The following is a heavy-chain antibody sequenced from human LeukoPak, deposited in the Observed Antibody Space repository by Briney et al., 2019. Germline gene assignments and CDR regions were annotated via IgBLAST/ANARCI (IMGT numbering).Heavy chain of an antibody. CDR1: GYTFTSYG. V-gene: IGHV5-51*01. J-gene: IGHJ4*02. Sequence: KVSCKASGYTFTSYGISWVRQAPGQGLEWMGIIYPGDSDTRYSPSFQGQVTISADKSISTAYLQWSSLKASDTAMYYCARHGDSGSYSSFDYWGQGTLVTVSS. D-gene: IGHD1-26*01. CDR3: ARHGDSGSYSSFDY. CDR2: IYPGDSDT.